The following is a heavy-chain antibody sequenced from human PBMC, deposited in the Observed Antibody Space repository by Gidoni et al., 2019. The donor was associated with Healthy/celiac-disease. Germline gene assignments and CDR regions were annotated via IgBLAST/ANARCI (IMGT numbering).Heavy chain of an antibody. J-gene: IGHJ6*02. CDR3: GPRYFYYGMDV. CDR2: IKQDGSEK. CDR1: GFTFGSYW. Sequence: EVQLVESGGGLVQPGGSLRLSCAASGFTFGSYWMSWVRQAPGKGLEWVANIKQDGSEKYYVDSVKGRFTISRDNAKNSLYLQMNSLRVEDTAVYYCGPRYFYYGMDVWGQGTTVTVSS. V-gene: IGHV3-7*01.